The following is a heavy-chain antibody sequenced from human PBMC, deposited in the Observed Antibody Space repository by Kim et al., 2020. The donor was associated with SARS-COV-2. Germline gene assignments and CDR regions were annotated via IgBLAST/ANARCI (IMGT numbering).Heavy chain of an antibody. V-gene: IGHV6-1*01. D-gene: IGHD4-17*01. J-gene: IGHJ6*02. Sequence: SVKRRITINPDTSKNQFSLQLNSVTPEDTAIYYCARDKYGDYDYYYGMDVWGQGTTVTVSS. CDR3: ARDKYGDYDYYYGMDV.